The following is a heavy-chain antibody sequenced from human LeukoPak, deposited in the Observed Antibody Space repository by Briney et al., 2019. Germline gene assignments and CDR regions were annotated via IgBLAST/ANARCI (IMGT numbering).Heavy chain of an antibody. CDR2: IYYSGST. D-gene: IGHD2-2*01. Sequence: PSETLSLTCTVSGGSIFSSSHYWGWIRQPPGKGLEWIGSIYYSGSTYSNPSLKSRVTISVDTSKNQFSLKLSSVTAADTAVYYCARLGVPAFDYWGQGTLVTVSS. CDR1: GGSIFSSSHY. CDR3: ARLGVPAFDY. J-gene: IGHJ4*02. V-gene: IGHV4-39*01.